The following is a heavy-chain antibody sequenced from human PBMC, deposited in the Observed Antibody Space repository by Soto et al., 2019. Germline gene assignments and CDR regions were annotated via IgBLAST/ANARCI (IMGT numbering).Heavy chain of an antibody. V-gene: IGHV6-1*01. J-gene: IGHJ1*01. CDR1: GDSVSSNSAA. Sequence: KQSQTLSLTCAISGDSVSSNSAAWNWIRQSPSRGLEWLGRTYYRSKWYNDYVVSVKSRITINPDTSKNQFSLQLNSVTPEDTAVYYCARAPSYSSSWYVGSFQHWGQGTLVTVSS. D-gene: IGHD6-13*01. CDR3: ARAPSYSSSWYVGSFQH. CDR2: TYYRSKWYN.